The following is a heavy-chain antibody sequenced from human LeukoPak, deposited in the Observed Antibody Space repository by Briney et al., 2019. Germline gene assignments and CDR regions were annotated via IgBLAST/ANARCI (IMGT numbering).Heavy chain of an antibody. CDR3: ATAEYYYDSSGYYFVDY. CDR1: GYTLTELS. J-gene: IGHJ4*02. V-gene: IGHV1-24*01. D-gene: IGHD3-22*01. Sequence: ASVKVSCKVSGYTLTELSMHWVRQAPGKGLEWMGGSDPEDGETIYAQKFQGRVTMTEDTSTDTAYMELSSLRSEDTAVYYCATAEYYYDSSGYYFVDYWGQGTLVTVSS. CDR2: SDPEDGET.